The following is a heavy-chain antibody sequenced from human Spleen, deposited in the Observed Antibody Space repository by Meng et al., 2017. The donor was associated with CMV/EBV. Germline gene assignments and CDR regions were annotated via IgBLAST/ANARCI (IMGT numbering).Heavy chain of an antibody. V-gene: IGHV4-31*02. CDR1: GDSISSDTYY. D-gene: IGHD4-23*01. CDR2: TYYSGGT. CDR3: ARSVAYYYYGMDV. J-gene: IGHJ6*02. Sequence: SCTVSGDSISSDTYYWTWIRQHPGKDLEWIGYTYYSGGTYYNPSLKSRVTISVDTSKNQFSLKLSSVTAADTAVYYCARSVAYYYYGMDVWGQGTTVTVSS.